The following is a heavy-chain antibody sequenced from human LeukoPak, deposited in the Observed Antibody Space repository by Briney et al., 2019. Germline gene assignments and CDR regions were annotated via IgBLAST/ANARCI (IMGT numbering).Heavy chain of an antibody. V-gene: IGHV4-39*01. CDR3: ARPSITGDYYFDY. D-gene: IGHD2/OR15-2a*01. Sequence: PSETLSLTCTVSGVSISSSSYYWGWIRQPPGKGLEWIGSIYYSGSTYYNPSLKSRVTISVDTSKNQFSLKLSSVTAADTAVYYCARPSITGDYYFDYWGQGTLVTVSS. CDR2: IYYSGST. CDR1: GVSISSSSYY. J-gene: IGHJ4*02.